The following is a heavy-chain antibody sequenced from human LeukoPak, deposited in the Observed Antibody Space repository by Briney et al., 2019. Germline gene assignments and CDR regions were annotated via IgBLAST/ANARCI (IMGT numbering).Heavy chain of an antibody. J-gene: IGHJ4*02. CDR3: AGRDY. Sequence: SETLSLTCTVSGASISNYYWSWIRQPAGKGLERIGRVYASGSTNYNPSLKSRVTISVDKSKNQFFLKLSSVTAADTAVYYCAGRDYWGQGTLVTVSS. D-gene: IGHD1-26*01. V-gene: IGHV4-4*07. CDR2: VYASGST. CDR1: GASISNYY.